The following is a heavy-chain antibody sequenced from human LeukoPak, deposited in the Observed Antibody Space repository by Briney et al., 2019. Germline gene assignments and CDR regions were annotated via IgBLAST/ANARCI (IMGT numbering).Heavy chain of an antibody. V-gene: IGHV1-46*01. D-gene: IGHD3-3*01. CDR1: GYTFTSYY. Sequence: GATVKVSCKASGYTFTSYYMHWVRQAPGQGLEWMGIINPSGGSTSYAQKFQGRVTMTRDMSTSTVYMELSSLRSEDPAVYYCARDLGHYDFYAAFDIWGQGTMVTVSS. CDR2: INPSGGST. J-gene: IGHJ3*02. CDR3: ARDLGHYDFYAAFDI.